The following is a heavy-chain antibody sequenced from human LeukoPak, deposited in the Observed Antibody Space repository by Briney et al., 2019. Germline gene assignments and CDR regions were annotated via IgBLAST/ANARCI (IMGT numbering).Heavy chain of an antibody. V-gene: IGHV3-48*03. J-gene: IGHJ5*02. CDR1: GFTFSSYE. CDR2: ISSSGSTI. CDR3: AREMTTVVNWFDP. D-gene: IGHD4-23*01. Sequence: GGSLRLSCAASGFTFSSYEMNWVRQAPGKGLEWVSYISSSGSTIYYVDSVKGRFTISRDNAKNSLYLQMNSLRAEDTAVYYCAREMTTVVNWFDPWGQGTLVTVPS.